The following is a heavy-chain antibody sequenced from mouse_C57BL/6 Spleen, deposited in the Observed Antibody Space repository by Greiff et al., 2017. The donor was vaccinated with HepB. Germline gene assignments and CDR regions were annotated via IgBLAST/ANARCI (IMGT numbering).Heavy chain of an antibody. CDR3: ANLLPLTEGFAY. CDR2: INPNNGGT. CDR1: GYTFTDYY. Sequence: EVQLQQSGPELVKPGASVKISCKASGYTFTDYYMNWVKQSHGKSLEWIGDINPNNGGTSYNQKFKGKATLTVDKSSSTAYMELRSLTSEDSAVYYCANLLPLTEGFAYWGQGTLVTVSA. D-gene: IGHD1-1*01. J-gene: IGHJ3*01. V-gene: IGHV1-26*01.